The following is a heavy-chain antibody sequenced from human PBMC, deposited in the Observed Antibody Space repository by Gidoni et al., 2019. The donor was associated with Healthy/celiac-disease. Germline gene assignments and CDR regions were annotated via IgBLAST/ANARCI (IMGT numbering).Heavy chain of an antibody. J-gene: IGHJ4*02. CDR2: IYSGGST. CDR1: GFTVSSNY. CDR3: ANFNDYGDFLDY. V-gene: IGHV3-53*02. Sequence: EVQLVETGGGLIQPGGSLRLSGAASGFTVSSNYMSWVRQAPGKGLEWVSVIYSGGSTYYADSVKGRFTISRDNSKNTLYLQMNSLRAEDTAVYYCANFNDYGDFLDYWGQGTLVTVSS. D-gene: IGHD4-17*01.